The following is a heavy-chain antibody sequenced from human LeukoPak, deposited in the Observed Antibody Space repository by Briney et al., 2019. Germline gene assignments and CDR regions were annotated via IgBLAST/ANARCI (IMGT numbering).Heavy chain of an antibody. V-gene: IGHV2-5*01. CDR3: AHRIHCSSTSCPHSLFDY. CDR1: GFSLSTSGVG. J-gene: IGHJ4*02. Sequence: SGPTLVNPTQTLTLTCTFSGFSLSTSGVGVGWIRQPPGKALEWLALIYWSDDKRYSPSLKSRLTITKDTSKNQVVLTMTNMDPVDTATYYCAHRIHCSSTSCPHSLFDYWGQGTLVTVSS. CDR2: IYWSDDK. D-gene: IGHD2-2*01.